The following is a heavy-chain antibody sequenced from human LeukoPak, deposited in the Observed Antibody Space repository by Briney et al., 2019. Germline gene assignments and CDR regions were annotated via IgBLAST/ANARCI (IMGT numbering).Heavy chain of an antibody. D-gene: IGHD3-3*01. CDR1: GFTFSSYA. J-gene: IGHJ6*03. Sequence: GGSLRLSCAASGFTFSSYAMSWVRQAPGKGLEWVSAISGSGGSTYYADSVKGRFTISRDNSKNTLYLQMNSLRAEDTAVYYCAKGGDVLRFLEWLSHTDVWGKGTTVTVSS. CDR2: ISGSGGST. V-gene: IGHV3-23*01. CDR3: AKGGDVLRFLEWLSHTDV.